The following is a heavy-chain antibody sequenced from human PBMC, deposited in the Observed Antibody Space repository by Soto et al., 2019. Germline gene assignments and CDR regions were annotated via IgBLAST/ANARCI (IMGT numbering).Heavy chain of an antibody. CDR1: GITFRNYA. CDR3: GKGGGITLGPGVITD. D-gene: IGHD3-10*01. CDR2: ISGSGDRT. Sequence: EVQLLESGGGLVQQGGSLRLSCAASGITFRNYAMTWVRQAPGKGLEWVSGISGSGDRTYYADSVKGRFTISRDNSKNTLYLQMDNPRVDHTGVYYGGKGGGITLGPGVITDWGPGILVTVSS. V-gene: IGHV3-23*01. J-gene: IGHJ4*02.